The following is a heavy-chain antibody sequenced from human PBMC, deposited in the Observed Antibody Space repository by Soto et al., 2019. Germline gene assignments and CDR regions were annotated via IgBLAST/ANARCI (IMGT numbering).Heavy chain of an antibody. V-gene: IGHV3-66*01. CDR3: ARDGKLTVPAADDAFDI. D-gene: IGHD2-2*01. CDR2: IYSGGST. J-gene: IGHJ3*02. Sequence: GGSLRLSCAASGFTVSSNYMSWVRQAPGKGLEWVSVIYSGGSTYYADSVKGRFTISRDNSKNTLYLQMNSLRAEETAVYYCARDGKLTVPAADDAFDIWGQGTMVTVSS. CDR1: GFTVSSNY.